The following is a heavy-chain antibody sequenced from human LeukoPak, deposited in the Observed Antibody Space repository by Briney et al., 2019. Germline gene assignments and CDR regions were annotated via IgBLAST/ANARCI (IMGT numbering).Heavy chain of an antibody. Sequence: GASVTVSCKASGGTFSSYAISWVRQAPGQGLERMGRIIPILGIANYAQKFQGRVTITADKSTSTAYMELSSLRSEDTAVYYCARDIDRGYSYGHTTDYWGQGTLVTVSS. J-gene: IGHJ4*02. CDR3: ARDIDRGYSYGHTTDY. CDR2: IIPILGIA. V-gene: IGHV1-69*04. D-gene: IGHD5-18*01. CDR1: GGTFSSYA.